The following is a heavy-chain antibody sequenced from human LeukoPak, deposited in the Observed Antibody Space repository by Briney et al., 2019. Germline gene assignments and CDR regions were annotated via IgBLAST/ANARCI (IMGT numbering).Heavy chain of an antibody. CDR3: ARGLRYSYGPTGKHDAFDI. CDR2: ISPYNGNT. J-gene: IGHJ3*02. CDR1: GYTFNNYG. D-gene: IGHD5-18*01. V-gene: IGHV1-18*01. Sequence: ASVKVSCKASGYTFNNYGISWVRQVPGQGLEWMGWISPYNGNTKFAQKFQGRVTMTRDTSTSTVYMELSSLRSEDTAVYYCARGLRYSYGPTGKHDAFDIWGQGTMVTVSS.